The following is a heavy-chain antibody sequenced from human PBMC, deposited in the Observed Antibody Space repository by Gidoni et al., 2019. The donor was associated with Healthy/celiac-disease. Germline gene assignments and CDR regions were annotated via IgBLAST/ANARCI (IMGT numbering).Heavy chain of an antibody. CDR2: IYYSGST. Sequence: QVQLQESGPGLVKPSETLSLTCTVSGGSVSSGSYYWSWIRQPPGKGLEWIGYIYYSGSTNYNPSLKSRVTISVDTSKTQFSLKLSSVTAADTAVYYCARVTVVTMVRGVIDYWGQGTLVTVSS. D-gene: IGHD3-10*01. CDR1: GGSVSSGSYY. CDR3: ARVTVVTMVRGVIDY. V-gene: IGHV4-61*01. J-gene: IGHJ4*02.